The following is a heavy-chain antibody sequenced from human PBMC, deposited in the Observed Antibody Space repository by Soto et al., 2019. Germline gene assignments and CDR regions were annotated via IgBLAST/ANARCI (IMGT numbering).Heavy chain of an antibody. CDR3: ARDVLVPAARPSCGMDV. CDR1: GYTFTSYA. V-gene: IGHV1-3*01. Sequence: ASVKVSCKASGYTFTSYAMHWVRQAPGQRLEWMGWINAGNGNTKYSQKFQGRVTITRDTSASTAYMELSSLRSEDTAVYYCARDVLVPAARPSCGMDVWGQGTTVTVSS. D-gene: IGHD2-2*01. CDR2: INAGNGNT. J-gene: IGHJ6*02.